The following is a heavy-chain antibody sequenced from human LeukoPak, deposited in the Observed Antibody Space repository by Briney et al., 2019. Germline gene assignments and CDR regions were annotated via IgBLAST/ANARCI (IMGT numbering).Heavy chain of an antibody. CDR1: GGSISGYY. D-gene: IGHD6-13*01. CDR2: IYYSGST. J-gene: IGHJ5*02. Sequence: SETLSLTCTVSGGSISGYYWSWIRQPPGKGLEWIGYIYYSGSTNYNPSLKSRVTISVDTSKNQFSLKLSSVTAADTAVYYCARAWGYSSSWYWFDPWGQGTLVTVSS. V-gene: IGHV4-59*01. CDR3: ARAWGYSSSWYWFDP.